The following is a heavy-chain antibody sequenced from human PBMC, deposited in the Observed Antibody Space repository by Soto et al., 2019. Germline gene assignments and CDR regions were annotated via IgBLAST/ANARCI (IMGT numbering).Heavy chain of an antibody. CDR1: GFPFSNYG. J-gene: IGHJ3*02. CDR3: ARDRSMTTNAFDI. Sequence: GGSLRLSCAASGFPFSNYGMHWVRQAPGKGLEWVAVIWYDGNNKYYADSVKGRFTISRDNSKNTLYLQMNSLRAEDTAVYYCARDRSMTTNAFDIWGQGKMVTVSS. CDR2: IWYDGNNK. D-gene: IGHD4-17*01. V-gene: IGHV3-33*01.